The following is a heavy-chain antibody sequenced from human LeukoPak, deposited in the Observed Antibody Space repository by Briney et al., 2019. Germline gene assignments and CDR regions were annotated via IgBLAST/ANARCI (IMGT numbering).Heavy chain of an antibody. Sequence: PSETLSLTCAVYGGSFSGYYWSWIRQPPRKGLEWIGEINHSGSTNYNPSLKSRVTISVDTSKNQFSLKLSSVTAADTAVYYCARGSPGATRWYFDLWGRGTLVTVSS. D-gene: IGHD1-26*01. CDR3: ARGSPGATRWYFDL. J-gene: IGHJ2*01. CDR2: INHSGST. V-gene: IGHV4-34*01. CDR1: GGSFSGYY.